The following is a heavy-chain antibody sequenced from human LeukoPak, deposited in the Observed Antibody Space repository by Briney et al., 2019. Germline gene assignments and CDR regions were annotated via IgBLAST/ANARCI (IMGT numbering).Heavy chain of an antibody. V-gene: IGHV1-2*02. CDR1: GYTFIDYY. Sequence: GASVKVSCKASGYTFIDYYMHCVRQAPGQGLEWMGRIDPDSGGTSYAQKFQGRVTMTRDTSISTAYMELSRLRSDDTDVYYCAREYYDSSGRKHAFDIWGQGTMATVSS. D-gene: IGHD3-22*01. J-gene: IGHJ3*02. CDR2: IDPDSGGT. CDR3: AREYYDSSGRKHAFDI.